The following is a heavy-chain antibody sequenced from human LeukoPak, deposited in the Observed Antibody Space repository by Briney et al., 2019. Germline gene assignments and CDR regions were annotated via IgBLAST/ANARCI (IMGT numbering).Heavy chain of an antibody. J-gene: IGHJ4*02. V-gene: IGHV4-59*08. CDR3: ARRDILTGSYFDY. CDR1: GGSISPYY. D-gene: IGHD3-9*01. Sequence: PSETLSLTCTVSGGSISPYYWSWIRQPPGKGLEWIGFISDSGSTNYSPSLKSRVTISVDTSKNQFSLKLSSVTAADTAVYYCARRDILTGSYFDYWGQGTLVTVSS. CDR2: ISDSGST.